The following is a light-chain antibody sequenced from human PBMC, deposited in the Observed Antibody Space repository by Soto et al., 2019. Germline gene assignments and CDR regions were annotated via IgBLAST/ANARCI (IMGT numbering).Light chain of an antibody. Sequence: DIQMTQSPSSLSSSVGDIVTITCLASQSISSYLNWYQQKPGKAPRLLIYKASSLQTGVPSRFSGSGSGTEFKLTISGLQPDDFATYYCQHYDTYPLTFGGGTKVDIK. CDR2: KAS. CDR3: QHYDTYPLT. V-gene: IGKV1-5*03. J-gene: IGKJ4*01. CDR1: QSISSY.